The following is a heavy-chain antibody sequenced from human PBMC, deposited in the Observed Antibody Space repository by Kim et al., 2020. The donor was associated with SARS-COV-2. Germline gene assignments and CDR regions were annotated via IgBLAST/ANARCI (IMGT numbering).Heavy chain of an antibody. J-gene: IGHJ3*02. D-gene: IGHD1-26*01. Sequence: SGPTLVKPTQTLTLTCTFSGFSLSTSGMCVSWIRQPPGKALEWLARIDWDDDKYYSTSLKTRLTISKDTSKNQVVLTMTNMDPVDTATYYCTYQLHGGELQAFDIWGQGTMVTVSS. V-gene: IGHV2-70*11. CDR2: IDWDDDK. CDR3: TYQLHGGELQAFDI. CDR1: GFSLSTSGMC.